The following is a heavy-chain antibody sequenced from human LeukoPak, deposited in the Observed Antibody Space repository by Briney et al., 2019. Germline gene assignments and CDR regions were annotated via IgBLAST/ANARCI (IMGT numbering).Heavy chain of an antibody. Sequence: SETLSLTCTVSGGSISNYYWSWIRQPPGKGLEWIGYIYYSGSTNYNPSLKSRVTISVDTSKNQFSLKLSSVTAADTAVYYCARRITGTLAPIDYWGQGTLVTVSS. CDR1: GGSISNYY. CDR2: IYYSGST. CDR3: ARRITGTLAPIDY. D-gene: IGHD1-20*01. J-gene: IGHJ4*02. V-gene: IGHV4-59*12.